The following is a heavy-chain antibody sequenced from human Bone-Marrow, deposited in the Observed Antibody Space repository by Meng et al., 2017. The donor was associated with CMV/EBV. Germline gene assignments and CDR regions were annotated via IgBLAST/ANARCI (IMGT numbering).Heavy chain of an antibody. CDR2: ISSSGSTI. Sequence: GESLKISCAAPGFTFSSYAMHWVRQAPGKGLEWVSYISSSGSTIYYADSVKGRFNISRDNAKNSLYLQMNSLRAEDTALYYCAKAQSLLGYCSSTSCYLGLLPDYWGQGTLVTVSS. CDR3: AKAQSLLGYCSSTSCYLGLLPDY. J-gene: IGHJ4*02. V-gene: IGHV3-48*04. CDR1: GFTFSSYA. D-gene: IGHD2-2*01.